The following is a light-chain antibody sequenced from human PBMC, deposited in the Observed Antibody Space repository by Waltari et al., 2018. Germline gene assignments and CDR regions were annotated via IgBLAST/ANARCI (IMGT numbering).Light chain of an antibody. CDR2: DVS. J-gene: IGLJ2*01. Sequence: QSALPQPASVSGSPGQSITISCTGTSSDVGGYNYVSWYQQHPGKAPKLMIYDVSKRPSGVSNRFSGSKSGNTASLTISGLQAEDEADYYCSSYTSSSTEVFGGGTKLTVL. CDR3: SSYTSSSTEV. CDR1: SSDVGGYNY. V-gene: IGLV2-14*01.